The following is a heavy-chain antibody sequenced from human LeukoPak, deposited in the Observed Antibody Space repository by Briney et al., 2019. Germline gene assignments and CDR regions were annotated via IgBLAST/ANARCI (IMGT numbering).Heavy chain of an antibody. D-gene: IGHD3-10*01. CDR2: IYYSGST. Sequence: PSETLSLTCTVSGGSVSSGSYYWSWIRQPPGKGLEWIGYIYYSGSTNYNPSLKSRVTISGDTSKNQFSLKLSSVTAAGTAMYYCASGYYGSGSYYGFDYWGQGTLVTVSS. CDR3: ASGYYGSGSYYGFDY. CDR1: GGSVSSGSYY. V-gene: IGHV4-61*01. J-gene: IGHJ4*02.